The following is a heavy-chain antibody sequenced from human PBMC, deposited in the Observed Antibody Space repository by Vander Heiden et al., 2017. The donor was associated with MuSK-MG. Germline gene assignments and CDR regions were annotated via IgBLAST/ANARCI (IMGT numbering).Heavy chain of an antibody. CDR3: ARDRIGRYYYATSDAFDI. CDR2: IFSNDEK. D-gene: IGHD3-10*01. CDR1: GFSLSNARMG. J-gene: IGHJ3*02. Sequence: QVTLKESGPVLVRPTETLTLTCTICGFSLSNARMGVSWIRQPPGKALEWLAHIFSNDEKAYSTSLKSSLSISKDTSKSQVVLTMTKMDTVDTATYYCARDRIGRYYYATSDAFDIWGQGAMVTVSS. V-gene: IGHV2-26*03.